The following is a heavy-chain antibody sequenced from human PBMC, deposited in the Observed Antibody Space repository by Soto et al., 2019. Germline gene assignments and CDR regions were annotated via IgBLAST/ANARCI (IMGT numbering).Heavy chain of an antibody. CDR2: IYYSGST. D-gene: IGHD4-17*01. CDR3: ASSTVTTFYYYYYMDV. Sequence: QVQLQESGPGLVKPSETLSLTCTVSGGSISSYYWSWIRQPPGKGLEWIGYIYYSGSTNYNPSLKCRVTISVDTSKNQFSLKLSSVTAADTAVYYCASSTVTTFYYYYYMDVWGKGTTVTVSS. J-gene: IGHJ6*03. V-gene: IGHV4-59*08. CDR1: GGSISSYY.